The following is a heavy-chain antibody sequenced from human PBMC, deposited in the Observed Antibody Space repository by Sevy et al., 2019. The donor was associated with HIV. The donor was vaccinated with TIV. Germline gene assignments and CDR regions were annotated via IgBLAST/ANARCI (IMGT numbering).Heavy chain of an antibody. Sequence: GGSLRLSCAVSGFIFKNYGMHWVRQAPGKGLEWVALISNDGSDKSYADSVKGRLTISRDNSKDTLYLQMNSLRPEDTAVYYCVNSRGRFDGSSWLYYDYSLDVWGQGTTVTVSS. J-gene: IGHJ6*02. CDR2: ISNDGSDK. D-gene: IGHD6-13*01. CDR1: GFIFKNYG. CDR3: VNSRGRFDGSSWLYYDYSLDV. V-gene: IGHV3-30*18.